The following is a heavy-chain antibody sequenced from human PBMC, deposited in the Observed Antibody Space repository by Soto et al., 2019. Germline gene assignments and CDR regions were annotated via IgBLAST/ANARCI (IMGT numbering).Heavy chain of an antibody. J-gene: IGHJ4*02. CDR3: ARSERFLEWLLSDYFDY. CDR2: IYYSGST. V-gene: IGHV4-39*01. D-gene: IGHD3-3*01. Sequence: PSETLSLTCTVSGGSISSSSYYWGWIRQPPGKGLEWIGSIYYSGSTYYNPSLKSRVTISVDTSKNQFSLKLSSVTAADTAVYYFARSERFLEWLLSDYFDYWGQGTLVTVSS. CDR1: GGSISSSSYY.